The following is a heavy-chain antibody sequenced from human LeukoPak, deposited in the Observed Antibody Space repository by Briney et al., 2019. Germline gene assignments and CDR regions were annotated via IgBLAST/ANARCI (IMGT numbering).Heavy chain of an antibody. CDR1: GLTFSDYY. J-gene: IGHJ4*02. V-gene: IGHV3-11*01. CDR3: ATHIDRGIAFFDY. CDR2: ISSSGSTV. Sequence: GGSLRLSCAASGLTFSDYYMSWIRQAPGKGLEWVSYISSSGSTVYYADSVKGRFTISRDNAKNSLYLQMNSLRAEDTAVYYCATHIDRGIAFFDYWGQGTLVTVSS. D-gene: IGHD6-13*01.